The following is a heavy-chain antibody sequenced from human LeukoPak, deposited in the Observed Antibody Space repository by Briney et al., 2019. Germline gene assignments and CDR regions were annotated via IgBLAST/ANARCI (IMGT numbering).Heavy chain of an antibody. CDR1: GFTFSSYE. CDR3: ARGEGGYYYYGMDV. Sequence: PGGSLRLSCAASGFTFSSYEMNWVRQAPGKGLVWVSYISSSGSTIYYADSVKGRFTISRDNAKNSLYLQMNSLRAEDTAVYYCARGEGGYYYYGMDVWGKGTTVTVSS. D-gene: IGHD1-26*01. CDR2: ISSSGSTI. J-gene: IGHJ6*04. V-gene: IGHV3-48*03.